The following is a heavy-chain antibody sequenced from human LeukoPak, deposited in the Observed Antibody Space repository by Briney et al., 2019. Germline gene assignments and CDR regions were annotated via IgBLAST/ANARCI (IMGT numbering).Heavy chain of an antibody. CDR3: ASQGYDSSGYISYFDY. CDR2: ISSGGSTI. CDR1: GFIFSDYY. Sequence: GGSLRLSCAASGFIFSDYYMSWIRQAPGKWLEWLSFISSGGSTIYYADSVKGRFTISRDNAKNSLYLQMNSLRAEDTAVYYCASQGYDSSGYISYFDYWGQGTLVTVSS. V-gene: IGHV3-11*04. D-gene: IGHD3-22*01. J-gene: IGHJ4*02.